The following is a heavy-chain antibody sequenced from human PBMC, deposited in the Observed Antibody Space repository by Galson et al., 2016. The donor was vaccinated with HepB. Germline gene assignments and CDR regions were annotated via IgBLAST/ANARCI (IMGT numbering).Heavy chain of an antibody. D-gene: IGHD6-25*01. J-gene: IGHJ3*02. CDR2: LSANSGAT. V-gene: IGHV1-2*04. CDR3: ATSTGYRSGWGAFDI. CDR1: GDTFTGYY. Sequence: SVKVSCKASGDTFTGYYIHWVRQAPGHGLEWMAWLSANSGATNYAQKFQGWVTMTRDTSISTAYMELTSLTSDATAIYYCATSTGYRSGWGAFDIWGQGTMVTVSS.